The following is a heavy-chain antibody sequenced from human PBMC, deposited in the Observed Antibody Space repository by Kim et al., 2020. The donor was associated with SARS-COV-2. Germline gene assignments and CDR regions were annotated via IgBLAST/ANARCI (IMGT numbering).Heavy chain of an antibody. V-gene: IGHV3-21*01. D-gene: IGHD3-10*01. Sequence: YYADSVKGRFTISRDNAKNSLYLQMNSLRAEDTAVYYCARGDYYGSSPGYWGQGTLVTVSS. J-gene: IGHJ4*02. CDR3: ARGDYYGSSPGY.